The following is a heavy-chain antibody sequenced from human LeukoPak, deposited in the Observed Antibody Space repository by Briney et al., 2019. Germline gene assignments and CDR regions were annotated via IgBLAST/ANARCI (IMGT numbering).Heavy chain of an antibody. CDR3: ARMKYSGSYWDS. D-gene: IGHD1-26*01. CDR2: IYYSGST. V-gene: IGHV4-39*01. CDR1: GGSISSSSYY. J-gene: IGHJ4*02. Sequence: PSETLSLTCTVSGGSISSSSYYWGWIRQPPGRGLEWIGSIYYSGSTYYNPSLKSRVTISVDTSKNQFSLKLSSVTAADTAVYYCARMKYSGSYWDSWGQGTLVTASS.